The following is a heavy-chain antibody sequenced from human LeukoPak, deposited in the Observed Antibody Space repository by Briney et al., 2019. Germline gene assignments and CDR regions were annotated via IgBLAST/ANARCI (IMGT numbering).Heavy chain of an antibody. CDR2: IIPIFGTA. Sequence: SVKVSCKASGGTFSSYAISWVRQAPGQGLEWMGGIIPIFGTANYAQKFQGRVTITADESTTTAYTELTSLRSEDTAVYYCSRSPRYCSSTSCYGGPFDYWGQGTLVTVSS. D-gene: IGHD2-2*01. CDR1: GGTFSSYA. CDR3: SRSPRYCSSTSCYGGPFDY. V-gene: IGHV1-69*01. J-gene: IGHJ4*02.